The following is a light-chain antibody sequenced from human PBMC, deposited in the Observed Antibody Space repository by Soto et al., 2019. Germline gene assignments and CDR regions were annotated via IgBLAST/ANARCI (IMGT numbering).Light chain of an antibody. J-gene: IGKJ1*01. CDR1: QSVSSK. CDR2: DAS. Sequence: EIVLTQSPATMSLSPGERATLSCRASQSVSSKLAWYQQKPGQAPRLLIYDASTRAAGIPARFIGSGSGTDFTLTISSLEPEDSAVYYCQQHLGRHTFGQGTKV. CDR3: QQHLGRHT. V-gene: IGKV3-11*01.